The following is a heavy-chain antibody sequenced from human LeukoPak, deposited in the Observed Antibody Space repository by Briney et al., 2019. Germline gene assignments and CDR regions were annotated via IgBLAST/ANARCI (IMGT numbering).Heavy chain of an antibody. Sequence: SVKASCKASGGTFSSYAISWVRQAPGQGLEWMGGIIPIFGTANYAQKFQGRVTITADESTSTAYMELSSLRSEDTAVYYCARDRYSSGWVPTPPFVAFDIWGQGTMVTVSS. D-gene: IGHD6-19*01. J-gene: IGHJ3*02. CDR3: ARDRYSSGWVPTPPFVAFDI. CDR1: GGTFSSYA. V-gene: IGHV1-69*13. CDR2: IIPIFGTA.